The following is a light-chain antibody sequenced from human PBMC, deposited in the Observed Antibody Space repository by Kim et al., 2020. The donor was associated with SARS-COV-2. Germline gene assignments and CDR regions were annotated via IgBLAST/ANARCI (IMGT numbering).Light chain of an antibody. V-gene: IGKV1-5*03. CDR3: QQYKSFPWT. CDR1: QTISTW. Sequence: ASVGDRVTISCRASQTISTWLAWYQQQPGKAPKLLIYTASTLESGVPSRFSGSGSGTEFTLTISSLQPDDFATYYCQQYKSFPWTFGQGTKVDIK. CDR2: TAS. J-gene: IGKJ1*01.